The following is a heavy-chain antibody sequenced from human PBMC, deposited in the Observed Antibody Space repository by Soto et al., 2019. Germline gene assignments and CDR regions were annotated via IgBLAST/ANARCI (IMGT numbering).Heavy chain of an antibody. CDR1: GYTFTGFP. CDR2: INAGSGKA. J-gene: IGHJ4*02. V-gene: IGHV1-3*01. Sequence: ASVKVSCKASGYTFTGFPIHWVRQAPGQRLEWMGWINAGSGKAESAQKFQGRVTINRDTSASTVHMELNSLRPEDTAVYYCARVEIVGFDYWGQGTLVTVSS. D-gene: IGHD2-2*03. CDR3: ARVEIVGFDY.